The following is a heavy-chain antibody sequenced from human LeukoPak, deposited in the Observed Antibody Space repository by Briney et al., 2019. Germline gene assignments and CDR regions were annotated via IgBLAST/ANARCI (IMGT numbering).Heavy chain of an antibody. J-gene: IGHJ4*02. CDR1: VYTFTSYG. D-gene: IGHD6-19*01. CDR3: ARDKSRGSGWYVYFDY. CDR2: IIPILGIA. V-gene: IGHV1-69*04. Sequence: SVKVSCKASVYTFTSYGISWVRQAPGQGLEWMGRIIPILGIANYAQKFQGRVTITARKSTSTAYMELSSLRSEDTAVYYCARDKSRGSGWYVYFDYWGQGTLVTVSS.